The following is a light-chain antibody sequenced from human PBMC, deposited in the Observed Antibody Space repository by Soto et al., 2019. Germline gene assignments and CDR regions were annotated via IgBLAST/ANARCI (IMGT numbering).Light chain of an antibody. CDR3: QQSYMDPIT. V-gene: IGKV1-39*01. CDR2: AAS. CDR1: QSISRW. J-gene: IGKJ5*01. Sequence: DIQMTQSPSTLSASLGDRVTITCRASQSISRWLAWYQQRPGTAPKLLIYAASSLQSGVPSRFSGSGGGTDFTLSISSVQPEDFATYFCQQSYMDPITFGQGTRLEI.